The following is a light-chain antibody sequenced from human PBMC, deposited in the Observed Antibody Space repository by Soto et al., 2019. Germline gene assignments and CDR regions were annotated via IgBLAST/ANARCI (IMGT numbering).Light chain of an antibody. CDR1: QSVNAN. J-gene: IGKJ1*01. CDR2: GAS. CDR3: QQYNTWLWT. Sequence: EVVMTQSPATLSVSPGERATLSCRASQSVNANLAWYQQKPGQAPRLLIHGASNRATGIPARFSGSGFGTEFILTISSLQSEDFAVYYCQQYNTWLWTFGQGIKVEI. V-gene: IGKV3-15*01.